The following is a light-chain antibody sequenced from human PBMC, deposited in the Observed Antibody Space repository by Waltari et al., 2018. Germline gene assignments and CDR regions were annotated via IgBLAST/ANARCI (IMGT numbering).Light chain of an antibody. CDR2: KNT. CDR1: RSNIGSNS. CDR3: STWDDGLYGVV. J-gene: IGLJ3*02. V-gene: IGLV1-44*01. Sequence: QSVLTQSPSASGTPGQSVTISCSGSRSNIGSNSVNWYQQLAGTAPKLRIYKNTERPSEVPDRFSGSKSGTSASLAISGLQSEDEGDYYCSTWDDGLYGVVFGGGTTVTVL.